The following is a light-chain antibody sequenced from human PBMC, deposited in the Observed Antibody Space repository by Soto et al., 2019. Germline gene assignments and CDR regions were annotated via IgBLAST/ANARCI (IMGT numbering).Light chain of an antibody. Sequence: EIVMTQSPATLSVSPGERATLSCRASQSVGSYLAWYQQKPGQAPRLLIYGASTRAAGIPTRFSASGSGTDFTLTISDVQPEDFALYYCHQRQSWPRTFGQGTKVDIK. V-gene: IGKV3D-15*01. CDR1: QSVGSY. CDR3: HQRQSWPRT. J-gene: IGKJ1*01. CDR2: GAS.